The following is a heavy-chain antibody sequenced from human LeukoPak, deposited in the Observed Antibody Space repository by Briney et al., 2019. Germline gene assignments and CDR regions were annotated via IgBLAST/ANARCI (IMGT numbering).Heavy chain of an antibody. V-gene: IGHV3-23*01. CDR1: GFTFSSYA. D-gene: IGHD6-13*01. CDR2: ISGSGGST. CDR3: AKDRPYLPYSSSWYYYFDY. Sequence: HPGGSLRLSCAASGFTFSSYAMSWVRQAPGKGLEWVSAISGSGGSTYYADSVKGRFTISRDNSKNTLYLQMNSLRAEDTAVYYCAKDRPYLPYSSSWYYYFDYWGQGTLVTVSS. J-gene: IGHJ4*02.